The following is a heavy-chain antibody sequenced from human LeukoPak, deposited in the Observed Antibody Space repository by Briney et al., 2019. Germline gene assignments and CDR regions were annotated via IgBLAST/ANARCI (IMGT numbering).Heavy chain of an antibody. Sequence: GGSLRSSCAASGFSFSTYWMSWVRQAPGKGLEWVANIKQDGSEKYYVDSVKGRFTISRDNAKNSLYLQMNSLRAEDTAVYYCAREQYSGYDDYWGQGILVTVSS. J-gene: IGHJ4*02. CDR3: AREQYSGYDDY. CDR1: GFSFSTYW. D-gene: IGHD5-12*01. CDR2: IKQDGSEK. V-gene: IGHV3-7*01.